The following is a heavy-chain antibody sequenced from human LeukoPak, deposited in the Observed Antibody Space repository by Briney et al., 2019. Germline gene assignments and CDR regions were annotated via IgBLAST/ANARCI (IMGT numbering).Heavy chain of an antibody. Sequence: PGGSLRLSCAASGFTFSGSAMHWVRQASGKGLEWVGRIRSKANSYATAYAASVKGRFTISRDDSKNTAYLQMNSLKTEDTAVYYCTRHAHDYGDPGYMDVWGKGTTVTVSS. CDR1: GFTFSGSA. CDR3: TRHAHDYGDPGYMDV. J-gene: IGHJ6*03. V-gene: IGHV3-73*01. CDR2: IRSKANSYAT. D-gene: IGHD4-17*01.